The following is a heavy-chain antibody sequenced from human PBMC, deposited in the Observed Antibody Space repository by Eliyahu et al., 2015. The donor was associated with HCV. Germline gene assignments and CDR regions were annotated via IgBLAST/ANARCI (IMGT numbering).Heavy chain of an antibody. CDR2: ISTSSNIL. CDR3: ARFLLMNINSGPYYYYYMDV. V-gene: IGHV3-48*01. Sequence: EVQLVESGGGLVQPGGSLRLSCAASGFPFSSYNMNWVRQAPGKGLEWVSYISTSSNILYYADSVKGRFTISRDSAKNSLYLQMNSLRAEDTAVYYCARFLLMNINSGPYYYYYMDVWGKGTTVTVSS. CDR1: GFPFSSYN. D-gene: IGHD4-23*01. J-gene: IGHJ6*03.